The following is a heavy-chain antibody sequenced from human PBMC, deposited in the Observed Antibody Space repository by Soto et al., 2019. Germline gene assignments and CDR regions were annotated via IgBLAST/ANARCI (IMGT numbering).Heavy chain of an antibody. CDR3: TTVTYSSDGLDY. D-gene: IGHD2-15*01. J-gene: IGHJ4*02. Sequence: PGGSLRLSCAASGFTFSNVWMRWVRPAPGKGLEWVGRIKSKTDGGTTDNAAPVKGRFTISRDDSKNTLYLQMNTLKTEDTAVYYCTTVTYSSDGLDYWGQGTLVTVSS. CDR1: GFTFSNVW. CDR2: IKSKTDGGTT. V-gene: IGHV3-15*01.